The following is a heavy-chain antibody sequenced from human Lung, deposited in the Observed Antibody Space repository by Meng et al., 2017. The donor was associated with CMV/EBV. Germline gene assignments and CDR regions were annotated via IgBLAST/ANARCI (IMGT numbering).Heavy chain of an antibody. CDR3: ARGMGSPPRSRLLGSRRTRDFYYGLDV. J-gene: IGHJ6*02. CDR2: FSQSGST. CDR1: GGXSSGFY. V-gene: IGHV4-34*01. Sequence: SXTXSLXCAGYGGXSSGFYWSWIRQPPGKGLEWIGAFSQSGSTNYKPSLKSRVTISVDTSKNQFSLKLNSLTAADTAVYYCARGMGSPPRSRLLGSRRTRDFYYGLDVXGQGXTVTVSS. D-gene: IGHD2-15*01.